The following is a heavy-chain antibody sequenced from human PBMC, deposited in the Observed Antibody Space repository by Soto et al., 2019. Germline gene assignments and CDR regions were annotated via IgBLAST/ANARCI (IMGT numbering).Heavy chain of an antibody. J-gene: IGHJ6*02. V-gene: IGHV1-69*01. D-gene: IGHD3-10*01. Sequence: QVQLVQSGAEVKKPGSSVKVSCKASGGTFSSYAISWVRQAPGQGLEGMGGFNPIFETANYAQKFQGRVTNTADDSTNTAYMELSSLRSEDTAVYYCTRGITLIRGVIPPGYYYGMDVWGQGTTVAVSS. CDR1: GGTFSSYA. CDR3: TRGITLIRGVIPPGYYYGMDV. CDR2: FNPIFETA.